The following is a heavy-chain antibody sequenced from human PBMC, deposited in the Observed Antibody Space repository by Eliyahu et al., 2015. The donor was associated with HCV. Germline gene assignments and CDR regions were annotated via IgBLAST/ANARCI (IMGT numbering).Heavy chain of an antibody. D-gene: IGHD3-10*01. CDR3: ARDVHFGSGSFGL. V-gene: IGHV3-48*02. Sequence: EEQLVESGGGLVRPGGSLRLSCEASGFIFGTYXMPWVRXAPGXXLXWLSSISTYSNPIHYRDSVKGRFTVSRDNARNSLYLQMDSLTDDDTAVYYCARDVHFGSGSFGLWGQGTPVVVSS. J-gene: IGHJ4*02. CDR1: GFIFGTYX. CDR2: ISTYSNPI.